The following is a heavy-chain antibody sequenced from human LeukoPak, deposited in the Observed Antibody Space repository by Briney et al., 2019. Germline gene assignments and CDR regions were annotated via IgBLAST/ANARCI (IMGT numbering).Heavy chain of an antibody. D-gene: IGHD6-6*01. J-gene: IGHJ5*02. CDR3: ARGRTYRSSSWFDP. Sequence: SETLSLTCTVSGGSVNSGNYYWSWIRQPPGKGLEWIVYISYSGNTNYNPSLKSRVTISVDTSKNQFSLKLSSVTAADTAVYYCARGRTYRSSSWFDPWGQGTLVTVSS. V-gene: IGHV4-61*01. CDR2: ISYSGNT. CDR1: GGSVNSGNYY.